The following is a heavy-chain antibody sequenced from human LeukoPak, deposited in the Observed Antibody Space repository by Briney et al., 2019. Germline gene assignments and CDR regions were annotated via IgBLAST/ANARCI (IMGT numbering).Heavy chain of an antibody. Sequence: GGSLRLSCAASGFTFDDYGMSWVRQAPGKGLEWVSGINWNGGSTGYADSVKGRFTISRDNSKNTVYLQMNSLRADDTAVYYCAGYGGRYPYYMDVWGKGTTVTISS. CDR2: INWNGGST. CDR1: GFTFDDYG. V-gene: IGHV3-20*04. D-gene: IGHD1-26*01. J-gene: IGHJ6*03. CDR3: AGYGGRYPYYMDV.